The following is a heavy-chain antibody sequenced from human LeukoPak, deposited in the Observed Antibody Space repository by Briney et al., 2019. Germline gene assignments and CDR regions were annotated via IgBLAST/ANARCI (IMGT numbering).Heavy chain of an antibody. CDR3: AKSLFTSATGTGRAFHI. J-gene: IGHJ3*02. CDR1: GFSFSAYP. Sequence: GGSLRLSCAASGFSFSAYPMGWVRQAPGKGLQWLSGISASGDVTFHADRVKGRFAISRDNSKNTLYLQMTGLRAGDSAEYYCAKSLFTSATGTGRAFHIWGQGTMVTVSS. V-gene: IGHV3-23*01. D-gene: IGHD1-1*01. CDR2: ISASGDVT.